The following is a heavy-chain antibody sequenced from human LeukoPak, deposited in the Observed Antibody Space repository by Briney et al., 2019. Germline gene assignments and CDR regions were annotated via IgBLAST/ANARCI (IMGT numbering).Heavy chain of an antibody. J-gene: IGHJ4*02. Sequence: GGSLRLSCAASGFTFSSYAMSWVRQAPGKGLEWVSAISGSVGSTYYAASVKGRFTISRDNSKNPLYLQMNSLRADDTAVYYCAKAGAGTKTDYWGQGTLVTVSS. CDR3: AKAGAGTKTDY. CDR2: ISGSVGST. V-gene: IGHV3-23*01. CDR1: GFTFSSYA. D-gene: IGHD6-19*01.